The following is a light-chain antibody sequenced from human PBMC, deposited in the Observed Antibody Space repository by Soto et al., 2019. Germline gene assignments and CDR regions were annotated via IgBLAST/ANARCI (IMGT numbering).Light chain of an antibody. J-gene: IGLJ1*01. V-gene: IGLV2-14*01. Sequence: QSVLTQPASVSGSPGQSITISCTGTSSDVGGYNYVSWYQQHPGKAPKLMIYDVSNRPSGVSNRFSGSKSGNTASLTISGLQAEDEADYYCSSYTSSSTLPYVVRTGTKVTV. CDR2: DVS. CDR3: SSYTSSSTLPYV. CDR1: SSDVGGYNY.